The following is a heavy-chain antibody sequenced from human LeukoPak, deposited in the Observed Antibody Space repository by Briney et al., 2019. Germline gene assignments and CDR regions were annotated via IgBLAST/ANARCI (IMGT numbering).Heavy chain of an antibody. CDR3: AKDRYTYGTEYFDY. CDR1: GFAFSSYG. J-gene: IGHJ4*02. V-gene: IGHV3-30*18. D-gene: IGHD5-18*01. Sequence: PGRSLRLSCAASGFAFSSYGMHWVRQAPGKGLEWVALISYDGSNKYYADSVKGRFNISRDNSKNTLYLQMNSLRAEDTAVYYCAKDRYTYGTEYFDYWGQGTLVTVSS. CDR2: ISYDGSNK.